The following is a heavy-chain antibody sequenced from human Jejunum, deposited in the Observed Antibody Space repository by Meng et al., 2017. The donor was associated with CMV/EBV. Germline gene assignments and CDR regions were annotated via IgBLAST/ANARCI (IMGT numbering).Heavy chain of an antibody. J-gene: IGHJ4*02. Sequence: VQLVGSGGGVVQPGESLRLSCAASGFTFRTYWMHWVRQAPGKGLVWVSRINSAGSITTYADSVKGRFTISRDNAKDTLYLQMNGLRADDTAIYFCARGMGNYWGQGSLVTVSS. CDR2: INSAGSIT. D-gene: IGHD7-27*01. CDR3: ARGMGNY. V-gene: IGHV3-74*03. CDR1: GFTFRTYW.